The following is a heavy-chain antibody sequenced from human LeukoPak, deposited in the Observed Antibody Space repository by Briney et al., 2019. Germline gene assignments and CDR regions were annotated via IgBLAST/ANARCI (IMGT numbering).Heavy chain of an antibody. CDR1: GYTFTGYY. V-gene: IGHV1-2*02. CDR3: ARDLPLITFGGVIVTDFDY. CDR2: INPNSGGT. D-gene: IGHD3-16*02. J-gene: IGHJ4*02. Sequence: ASVKVSCKASGYTFTGYYMHWVRQAPGQGLEWMGWINPNSGGTNYAQKFQGRVTMTRDTSISTAYMELSRLRSDDTAVYYWARDLPLITFGGVIVTDFDYGGQGTLVTVSS.